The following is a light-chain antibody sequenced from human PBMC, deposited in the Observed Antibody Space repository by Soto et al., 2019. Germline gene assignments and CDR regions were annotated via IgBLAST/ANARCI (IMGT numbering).Light chain of an antibody. J-gene: IGLJ2*01. CDR2: EVS. Sequence: QSVLTQPASVSGSPGQSITISCTGTSSDVGGYNYVSWYQQYPGKAPKLMIYEVSNRPSGVSNRFSGSKSGNTASLTISGLQAEDEADYYCSSYTSSGPLVVFGGGTKLTVL. CDR3: SSYTSSGPLVV. V-gene: IGLV2-14*01. CDR1: SSDVGGYNY.